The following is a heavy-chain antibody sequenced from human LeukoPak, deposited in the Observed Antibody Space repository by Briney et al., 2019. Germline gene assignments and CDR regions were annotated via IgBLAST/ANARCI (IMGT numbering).Heavy chain of an antibody. CDR3: ARGPTMGATYFEN. V-gene: IGHV4-61*02. D-gene: IGHD1-26*01. Sequence: PSQTLSLTCTVSGGSISSGSYYWSWIRQPAGKGLEWIGRIYTSGSTNYNPSLKSRVTISVDTSKNQFSLKLSSVTAADTAMYYCARGPTMGATYFENWGQGILVSVSS. J-gene: IGHJ4*02. CDR2: IYTSGST. CDR1: GGSISSGSYY.